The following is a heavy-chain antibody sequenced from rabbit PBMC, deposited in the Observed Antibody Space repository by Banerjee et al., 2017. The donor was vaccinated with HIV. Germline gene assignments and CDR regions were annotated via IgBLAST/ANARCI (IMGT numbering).Heavy chain of an antibody. CDR1: GFDLSSYYV. V-gene: IGHV1S45*01. D-gene: IGHD6-1*01. J-gene: IGHJ6*01. CDR2: IDTGSSGA. CDR3: ASSLGYGYASFGL. Sequence: QEQLVESGGGLVQPEGSLTLSCTASGFDLSSYYVMCWVRQAPGKGLEWIGCIDTGSSGAYYASWAKGRFTISKTSSTTVTLQMTSLTAADTATYFCASSLGYGYASFGLWGQGTLVTVS.